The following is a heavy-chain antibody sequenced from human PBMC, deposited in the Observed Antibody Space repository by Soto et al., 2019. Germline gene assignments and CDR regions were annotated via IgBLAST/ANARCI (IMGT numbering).Heavy chain of an antibody. J-gene: IGHJ6*02. Sequence: GGSLRLSCAASGFTFSSYAMHWVRQAPGKGLEWVAVISYDGSNKYYADSVKGRFTISRDNSKNTLYLQMNSLRAEDTAVYYCARSHSYGYYYYYGMDVWGQGT. D-gene: IGHD5-18*01. V-gene: IGHV3-30-3*01. CDR2: ISYDGSNK. CDR3: ARSHSYGYYYYYGMDV. CDR1: GFTFSSYA.